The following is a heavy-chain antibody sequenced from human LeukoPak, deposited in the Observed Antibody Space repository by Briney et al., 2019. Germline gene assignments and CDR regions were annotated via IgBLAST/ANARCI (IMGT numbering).Heavy chain of an antibody. J-gene: IGHJ3*02. Sequence: GASVKVSCKASGYTFTSYDINWVRQATGQGLEWMGWMNPNSGNTGYAQKFQGRVTITRNTSISTAYMELSSLRSEDTAVYYCARPKQSRGIFGVVIDAFDIWGQGTMVTVSS. CDR2: MNPNSGNT. CDR3: ARPKQSRGIFGVVIDAFDI. V-gene: IGHV1-8*03. D-gene: IGHD3-3*02. CDR1: GYTFTSYD.